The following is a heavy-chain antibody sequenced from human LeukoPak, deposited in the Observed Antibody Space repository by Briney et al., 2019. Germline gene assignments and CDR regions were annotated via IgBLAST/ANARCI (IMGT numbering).Heavy chain of an antibody. CDR1: GFSFRSYT. J-gene: IGHJ6*02. CDR3: ARDKDYYDSVPKGMDV. V-gene: IGHV3-48*01. CDR2: IGTSSTTI. Sequence: GGSLRLSCAASGFSFRSYTMNWVRQPPGKGLEWVSNIGTSSTTIYHADSVKGRFTISRDNAKNSLYLQMNSLRAEDTAVYYCARDKDYYDSVPKGMDVWGQGTTVTVSS. D-gene: IGHD3-22*01.